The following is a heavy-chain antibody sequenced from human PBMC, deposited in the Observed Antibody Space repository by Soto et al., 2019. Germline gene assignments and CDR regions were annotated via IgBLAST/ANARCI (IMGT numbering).Heavy chain of an antibody. Sequence: GSLRLSCAASGFTFSSYGMHWVRQAPGKGLEWVAVISYDGSNKYYADSVKGRFTISRDNSKNTLYLQMNSLRAEDTAVYYCTTLGYDFWSGYLPYYYYGMDVWGQGTTVTVS. CDR2: ISYDGSNK. J-gene: IGHJ6*02. CDR3: TTLGYDFWSGYLPYYYYGMDV. V-gene: IGHV3-30*03. D-gene: IGHD3-3*01. CDR1: GFTFSSYG.